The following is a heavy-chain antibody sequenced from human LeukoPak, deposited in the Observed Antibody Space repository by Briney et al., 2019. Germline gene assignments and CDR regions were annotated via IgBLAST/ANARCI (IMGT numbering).Heavy chain of an antibody. CDR1: GGSISGGGYY. Sequence: SQTLSLTCTVSGGSISGGGYYWSWVRQHPGKGLEWLGHIYNSGSTSYSPHLKSRVTISIDTSKNQFFLRLSSVTAADTAGYGCARVRYYHDDSGYNQGRHIDFWGQGTLVSVSS. D-gene: IGHD3-22*01. CDR2: IYNSGST. V-gene: IGHV4-31*03. J-gene: IGHJ4*02. CDR3: ARVRYYHDDSGYNQGRHIDF.